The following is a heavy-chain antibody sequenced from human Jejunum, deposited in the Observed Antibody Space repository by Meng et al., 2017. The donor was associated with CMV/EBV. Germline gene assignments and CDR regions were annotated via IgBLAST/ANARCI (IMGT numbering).Heavy chain of an antibody. D-gene: IGHD5-24*01. CDR2: ISANTGNS. Sequence: CKASGYTFITYAMNWVRQAPGQGLEWMGWISANTGNSVYAQGFTGRFVFSLDTSVSTAYLQISSLKAEDTAVYCCAVAINGYNYVDHWGQGTLVTVSS. CDR3: AVAINGYNYVDH. CDR1: GYTFITYA. J-gene: IGHJ4*02. V-gene: IGHV7-4-1*02.